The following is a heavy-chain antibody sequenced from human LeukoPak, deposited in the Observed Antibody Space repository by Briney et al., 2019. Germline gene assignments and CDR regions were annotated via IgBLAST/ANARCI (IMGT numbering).Heavy chain of an antibody. CDR2: IKKDGSEK. CDR1: GFTFRSRW. CDR3: LRGDRRDY. J-gene: IGHJ4*02. Sequence: GGSLRLSCPVSGFTFRSRWMRWVRQAPGKGLERVANIKKDGSEKYNVDSVKGRFIISRDNAKDSLYLQMNSLRVEDTAVYYCLRGDRRDYWGQGTLVTVSS. V-gene: IGHV3-7*01.